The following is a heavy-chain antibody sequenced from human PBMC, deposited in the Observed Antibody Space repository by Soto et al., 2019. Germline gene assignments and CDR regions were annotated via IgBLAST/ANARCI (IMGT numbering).Heavy chain of an antibody. D-gene: IGHD6-6*01. CDR2: IYWDDDK. J-gene: IGHJ4*02. Sequence: QITLKESGPTLVKPTQTLTLTCTFSGFSLSTSGVGVGWIRQPPGKALEWLALIYWDDDKRYSPSLNSRLTITKDTPNNLVVLTMTNMDPVDTATYYCAHSRPPRLLDHWGQGTLVTVSS. CDR3: AHSRPPRLLDH. V-gene: IGHV2-5*02. CDR1: GFSLSTSGVG.